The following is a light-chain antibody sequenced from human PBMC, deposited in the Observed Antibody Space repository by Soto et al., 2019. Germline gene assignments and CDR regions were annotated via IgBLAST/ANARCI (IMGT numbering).Light chain of an antibody. CDR3: QQTYATPPT. J-gene: IGKJ1*01. Sequence: DIQMTQSPSSLSASVGDRVILTCRASQTIRTSLNWYQQKPGKAPKLLIYAASTLHSGVPSRFSGSGSGTDFTLSISNLQTEDFATYFCQQTYATPPTFGQGTKVDIK. CDR1: QTIRTS. V-gene: IGKV1-39*01. CDR2: AAS.